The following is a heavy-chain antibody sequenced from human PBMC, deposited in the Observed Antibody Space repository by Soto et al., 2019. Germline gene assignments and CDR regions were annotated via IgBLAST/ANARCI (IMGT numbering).Heavy chain of an antibody. Sequence: GASVKVSCKASGGTFSSYSISWVRQAPGQGLEWMGGIIPIFGTANYAQKFQGRVTITADESTSTAYMELSSLRSEDTAVYYCANLAAGNGFLDYWGQGQWSPSPQ. V-gene: IGHV1-69*13. J-gene: IGHJ4*02. CDR2: IIPIFGTA. CDR3: ANLAAGNGFLDY. CDR1: GGTFSSYS. D-gene: IGHD6-13*01.